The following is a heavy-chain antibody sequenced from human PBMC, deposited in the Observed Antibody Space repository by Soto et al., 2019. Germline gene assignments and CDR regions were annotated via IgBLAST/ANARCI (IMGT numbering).Heavy chain of an antibody. J-gene: IGHJ6*04. Sequence: GLEWMGGIIPIFGTANYAQKFQGRVTITADESTSTAYMELSSLRSEDTAVYYCARDHKVVGGTIGSGRAFWGKGPTVPVSS. D-gene: IGHD1-1*01. V-gene: IGHV1-69*01. CDR3: ARDHKVVGGTIGSGRAF. CDR2: IIPIFGTA.